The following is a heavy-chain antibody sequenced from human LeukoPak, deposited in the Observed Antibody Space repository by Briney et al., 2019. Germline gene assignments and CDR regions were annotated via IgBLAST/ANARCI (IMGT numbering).Heavy chain of an antibody. J-gene: IGHJ4*02. CDR3: AKGSPPDIVVVVAAIYFDY. CDR2: ISGSGGST. V-gene: IGHV3-23*01. Sequence: GGSLRLSCAASGFTFSSYGMSWVRQAPGKGLEWVSAISGSGGSTYYADSVKGRFTISRDNSKNTLYLQMNSLRAEDTAVYYCAKGSPPDIVVVVAAIYFDYWGQGTLVTVSS. D-gene: IGHD2-15*01. CDR1: GFTFSSYG.